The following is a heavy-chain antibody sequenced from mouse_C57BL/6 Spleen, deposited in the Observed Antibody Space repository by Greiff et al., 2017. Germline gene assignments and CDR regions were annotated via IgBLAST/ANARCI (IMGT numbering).Heavy chain of an antibody. CDR1: GYTFTSYD. J-gene: IGHJ2*01. V-gene: IGHV1-85*01. D-gene: IGHD3-2*02. CDR3: ARPRAAQALYYFDY. CDR2: IYPRDGST. Sequence: VKLVESGPELVKPGASVKLSCKASGYTFTSYDINWVKQRPGQGLEWIGWIYPRDGSTKYNEKFKGKATLTVDTSSSTAYMELHSLTSEDSAVYFCARPRAAQALYYFDYWGQGTTLTVSS.